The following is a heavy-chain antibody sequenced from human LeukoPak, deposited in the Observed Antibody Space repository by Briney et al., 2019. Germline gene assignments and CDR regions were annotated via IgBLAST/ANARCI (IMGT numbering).Heavy chain of an antibody. V-gene: IGHV3-30*18. J-gene: IGHJ3*02. CDR2: ISFDGSNK. Sequence: GRSLRLSCAASGFTFSNYGMHWVRQAPGRGLEWVAVISFDGSNKYYADSVKGRFTISRDNSKNPLYLQMNSLRAEDTAVYYCAKSIVGATGDAFDIWGQGTMVTVSS. CDR3: AKSIVGATGDAFDI. D-gene: IGHD1-26*01. CDR1: GFTFSNYG.